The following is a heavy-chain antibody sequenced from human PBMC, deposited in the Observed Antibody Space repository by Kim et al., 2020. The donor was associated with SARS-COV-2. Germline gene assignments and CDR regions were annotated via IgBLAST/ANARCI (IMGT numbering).Heavy chain of an antibody. CDR1: GFTVSSNY. CDR3: ARFVNTGRGSVDP. Sequence: GGSLRLSCAASGFTVSSNYMSWVRQAPGKGLEWVSVIYSGGSTFYADSVKGRFTISRDNSKNTLYLQMNSVRAEDTAVYYCARFVNTGRGSVDPWGQGTLVTVSS. V-gene: IGHV3-66*01. CDR2: IYSGGST. J-gene: IGHJ5*02. D-gene: IGHD1-26*01.